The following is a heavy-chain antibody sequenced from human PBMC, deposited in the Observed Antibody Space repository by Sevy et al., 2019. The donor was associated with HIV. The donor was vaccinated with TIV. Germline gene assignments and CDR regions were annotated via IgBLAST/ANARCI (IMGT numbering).Heavy chain of an antibody. CDR1: GFTFSSYW. CDR3: ARDCSSTRCLWGLDV. D-gene: IGHD2-2*01. V-gene: IGHV3-7*03. CDR2: IKKDGSEK. Sequence: GGSLRLSCAVSGFTFSSYWMSWVRQAPGKGLEWVANIKKDGSEKYDVDSVKGRFTIPRDNAKNSAYLQMNSLRVEDTALYYCARDCSSTRCLWGLDVWGQGTSVTVSS. J-gene: IGHJ6*02.